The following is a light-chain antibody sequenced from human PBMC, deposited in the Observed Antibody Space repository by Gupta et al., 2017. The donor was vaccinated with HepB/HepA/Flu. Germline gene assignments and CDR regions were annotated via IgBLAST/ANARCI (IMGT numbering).Light chain of an antibody. CDR3: QGGDSSTYVL. V-gene: IGLV3-9*01. J-gene: IGLJ2*01. Sequence: SSALTQPLSLSVALGQTARITCGGNNIRSKSVHWYQQKPGQAPVLVIYRDDNRPSGIPGRFSGSNSGNTATLTIRRAKEGEEADYYCQGGDSSTYVLFGGGTKLTVL. CDR2: RDD. CDR1: NIRSKS.